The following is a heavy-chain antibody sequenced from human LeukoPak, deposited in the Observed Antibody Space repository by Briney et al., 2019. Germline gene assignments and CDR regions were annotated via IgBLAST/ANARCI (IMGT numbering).Heavy chain of an antibody. CDR1: AGSLSSYY. CDR3: ARAVTMVQGEGYFDY. V-gene: IGHV4-4*07. Sequence: SETLSLTCTVSAGSLSSYYWSWIRPPAGKGLEWVGRIYTSGSNNYNPSLKSRVTMSGDKSKNQFSLKLSSVTAADMAVYYCARAVTMVQGEGYFDYWGEGTLVTVSS. CDR2: IYTSGSN. D-gene: IGHD3-10*01. J-gene: IGHJ4*02.